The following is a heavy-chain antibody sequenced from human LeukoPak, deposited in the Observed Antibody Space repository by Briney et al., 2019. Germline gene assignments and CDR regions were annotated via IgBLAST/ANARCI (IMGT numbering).Heavy chain of an antibody. D-gene: IGHD4-23*01. CDR3: ARPAPAVGAFDI. J-gene: IGHJ3*02. CDR1: GGSISSYY. Sequence: PSETLSLTCTVSGGSISSYYWSWIRQPPGRGLEWIGYIYYSGSTNYNPSPKSRVTISVDTSKNQFSLKLSSVTAADTAVYYCARPAPAVGAFDIWGQGTMVTVSS. CDR2: IYYSGST. V-gene: IGHV4-59*01.